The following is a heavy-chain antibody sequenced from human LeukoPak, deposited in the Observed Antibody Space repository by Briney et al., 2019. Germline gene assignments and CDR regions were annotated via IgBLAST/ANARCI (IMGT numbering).Heavy chain of an antibody. V-gene: IGHV1-46*01. J-gene: IGHJ5*02. CDR1: GYTFTTYY. D-gene: IGHD3-22*01. Sequence: ASVKVSCKASGYTFTTYYMHWVRQAPGQGLEWMGIINPSGGSTTYAQNFQGRVTMTRDTSTSAVYMEVSSLRSEDTAVYYCARDDNSGYYSGPWGQGTLVTVSS. CDR3: ARDDNSGYYSGP. CDR2: INPSGGST.